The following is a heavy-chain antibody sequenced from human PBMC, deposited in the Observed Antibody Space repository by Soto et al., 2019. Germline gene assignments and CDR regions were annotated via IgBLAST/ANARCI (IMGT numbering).Heavy chain of an antibody. CDR3: ARRHDALTGPDAFDV. CDR2: IYYSGGT. CDR1: GDSISSDGYY. D-gene: IGHD3-9*01. J-gene: IGHJ3*01. V-gene: IGHV4-31*03. Sequence: QVQLQESGPGLVKASQTLSLTCTVSGDSISSDGYYLTWIRQHPGKGLEWVGDIYYSGGTSYNPSLESRVTTSVHTSDNQLSLKLLSVTAADTAVYYCARRHDALTGPDAFDVWGQGTKVTVSS.